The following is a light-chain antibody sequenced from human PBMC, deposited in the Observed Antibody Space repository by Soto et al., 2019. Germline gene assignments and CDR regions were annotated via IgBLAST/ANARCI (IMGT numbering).Light chain of an antibody. J-gene: IGLJ1*01. Sequence: QSALTQPRSVSGSPGQSVAISCTGTSSDVGGYNYVSWYQQRPGKAPKLMIYDVTKRPSGVPDRFSASKSGNTASLTISGLQADDEADYYCCSYAGSYSYVFGTGTKVTVL. CDR3: CSYAGSYSYV. CDR2: DVT. CDR1: SSDVGGYNY. V-gene: IGLV2-11*01.